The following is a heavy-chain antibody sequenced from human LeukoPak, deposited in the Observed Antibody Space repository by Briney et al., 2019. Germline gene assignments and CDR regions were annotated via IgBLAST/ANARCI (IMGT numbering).Heavy chain of an antibody. J-gene: IGHJ4*02. V-gene: IGHV4-59*01. Sequence: PSETLSLTCTVSGGSISSYYWSWIRQPPGKGPEWIGYINYSGTTNYNPSLKSRVTISVDTSKNQFSLKLSSVTAADTAVYYCARGVYIAAAQYGYWGQGTLVTVSS. CDR3: ARGVYIAAAQYGY. CDR2: INYSGTT. CDR1: GGSISSYY. D-gene: IGHD6-13*01.